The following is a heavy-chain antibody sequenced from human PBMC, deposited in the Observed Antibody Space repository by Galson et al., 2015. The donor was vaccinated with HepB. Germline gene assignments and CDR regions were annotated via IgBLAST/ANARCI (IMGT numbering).Heavy chain of an antibody. CDR1: GFTFSSYA. CDR2: ISGSGGST. V-gene: IGHV3-23*01. J-gene: IGHJ6*02. Sequence: SLRLSCAASGFTFSSYALSWVRQAPGKGLEWVSAISGSGGSTYYTDSVKGRFTISRDNSKNTLYLQMNSLRAEDTAVYYCAKWGGSGSYYNLEQTYGMDVWGQGTTVTVSS. CDR3: AKWGGSGSYYNLEQTYGMDV. D-gene: IGHD3-10*01.